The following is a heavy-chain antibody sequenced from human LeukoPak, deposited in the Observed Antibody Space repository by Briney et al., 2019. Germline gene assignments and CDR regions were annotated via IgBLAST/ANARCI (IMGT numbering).Heavy chain of an antibody. CDR3: AKDMGRYYYYYMDV. CDR1: GFTFDDYA. J-gene: IGHJ6*03. V-gene: IGHV3-9*01. CDR2: ISWNSGSI. Sequence: GGSLRLSCAASGFTFDDYAMHWVRQAPGKGLDCVSGISWNSGSIGYADSVKGRLTISRDNAKNSLYLQMNSLRAVDTALYYCAKDMGRYYYYYMDVWGKGTTVTVSS.